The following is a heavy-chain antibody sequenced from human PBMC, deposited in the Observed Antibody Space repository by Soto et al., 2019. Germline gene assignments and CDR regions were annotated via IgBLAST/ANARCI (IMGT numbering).Heavy chain of an antibody. V-gene: IGHV4-61*08. CDR2: IYYSGST. J-gene: IGHJ4*02. CDR1: GGSISSGGYY. CDR3: AREIAVAGTHYFDY. Sequence: SETLSLTCTVSGGSISSGGYYWSWIRQHPGKGLEWIGYIYYSGSTNYNPSLKSRVTISEDTSKNQFSLKMSSVTAADTAVYYCAREIAVAGTHYFDYWGQGTLVTVSS. D-gene: IGHD6-19*01.